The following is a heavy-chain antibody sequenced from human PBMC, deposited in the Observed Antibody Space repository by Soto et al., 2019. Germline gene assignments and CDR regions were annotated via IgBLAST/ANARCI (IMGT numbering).Heavy chain of an antibody. CDR1: GASITNDDFF. CDR3: AKMERTQLWLLVQN. V-gene: IGHV4-31*03. J-gene: IGHJ4*02. CDR2: ITYGGSI. Sequence: PSETLSLTCTVSGASITNDDFFWSWVRQHPDKGLEWLAYITYGGSIYYNPSLRSRLSVSIVKSKSQFSLNVRSVTAADTAVYFCAKMERTQLWLLVQNWGQGLPVTVSS. D-gene: IGHD5-18*01.